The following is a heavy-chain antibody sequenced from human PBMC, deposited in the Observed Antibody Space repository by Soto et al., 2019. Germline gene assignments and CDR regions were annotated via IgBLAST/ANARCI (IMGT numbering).Heavy chain of an antibody. V-gene: IGHV3-21*01. CDR1: GFIFSRYS. D-gene: IGHD1-26*01. CDR3: ARGSAFIGLDY. Sequence: EVQLVESGGGLVKPGGSLRLSCAVSGFIFSRYSMNWVRQAPGKGLEWVSSIGTSGSYIYDTDSVKSRFTISRDNTNDSLYQQMNSLRAEDTAIYYCARGSAFIGLDYWGQGTPVTVSS. CDR2: IGTSGSYI. J-gene: IGHJ4*02.